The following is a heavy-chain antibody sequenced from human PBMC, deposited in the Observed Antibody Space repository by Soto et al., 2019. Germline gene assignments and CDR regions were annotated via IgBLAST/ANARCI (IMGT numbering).Heavy chain of an antibody. Sequence: GGSLRLSCSASGFTFSSYAMHWVRQASGKGLEYVSAISSNGGSTYYADSVKGRFTISRDNSKNTLYLQMSSLRAEDTAVYYCVKDWSSGWYLRNLFDYWGQGTLVTVSS. D-gene: IGHD6-19*01. CDR3: VKDWSSGWYLRNLFDY. J-gene: IGHJ4*02. CDR1: GFTFSSYA. V-gene: IGHV3-64D*08. CDR2: ISSNGGST.